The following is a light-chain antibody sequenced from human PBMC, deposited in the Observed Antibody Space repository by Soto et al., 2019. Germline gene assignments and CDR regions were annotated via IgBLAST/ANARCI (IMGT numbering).Light chain of an antibody. J-gene: IGKJ4*01. CDR2: DAS. CDR1: QAIRSR. CDR3: QQANSFPLT. Sequence: DTQLTQSPSSVSASGGDRVTTTCRASQAIRSRLAWYQQKLGKAPNLLIYDASTLQSGVPSRFRGSGSGTDFTLTINGLQPEDFATYYCQQANSFPLTFGGGTKVDIK. V-gene: IGKV1D-12*01.